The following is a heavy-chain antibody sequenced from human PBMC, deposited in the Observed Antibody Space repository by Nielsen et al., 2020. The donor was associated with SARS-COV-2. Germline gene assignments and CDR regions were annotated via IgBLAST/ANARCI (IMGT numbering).Heavy chain of an antibody. V-gene: IGHV4-59*01. CDR3: ARSIAAAAWFDP. Sequence: SETLSLTCAVYGGSFSGYYWSWIRQPPGKGLEWIGYIYYSGSTNYNPSLKSRVTISVDTSKNQFSLKLSSVTAADTAVYYCARSIAAAAWFDPWGQGTLVTVSS. CDR2: IYYSGST. D-gene: IGHD6-13*01. CDR1: GGSFSGYY. J-gene: IGHJ5*02.